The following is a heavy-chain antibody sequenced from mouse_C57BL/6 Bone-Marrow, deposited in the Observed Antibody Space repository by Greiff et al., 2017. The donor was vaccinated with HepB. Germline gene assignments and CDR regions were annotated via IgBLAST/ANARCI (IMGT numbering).Heavy chain of an antibody. J-gene: IGHJ2*01. CDR2: ISTGSSTI. CDR3: ATTYYNNSYYFDY. CDR1: GFTFSDYG. V-gene: IGHV5-17*01. D-gene: IGHD2-5*01. Sequence: EVQVVESGGGLVKPGGSLKLSCAASGFTFSDYGMHWVRQAPEKGLEWVAYISTGSSTIYYAATMKGRFTISRDNAKNTIFLQMTSLRSEDTTMYYCATTYYNNSYYFDYWGQGTPLTVSS.